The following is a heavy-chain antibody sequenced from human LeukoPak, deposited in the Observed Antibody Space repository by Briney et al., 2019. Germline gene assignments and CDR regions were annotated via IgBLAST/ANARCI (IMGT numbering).Heavy chain of an antibody. V-gene: IGHV4-61*01. CDR2: IYYSGST. D-gene: IGHD6-6*01. CDR1: GGSISSSSYY. J-gene: IGHJ4*02. Sequence: KPSETLSLTCTVSGGSISSSSYYWSWIRQPPGKGLEWIGYIYYSGSTNYNPSLKSRVTISVDTSKNQFSLKLSSVTAADTAVYYCARARSSSHYFDYWGQGTLVTVSS. CDR3: ARARSSSHYFDY.